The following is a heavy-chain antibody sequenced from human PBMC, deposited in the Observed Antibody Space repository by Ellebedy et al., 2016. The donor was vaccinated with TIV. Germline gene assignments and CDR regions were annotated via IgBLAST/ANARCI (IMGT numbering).Heavy chain of an antibody. V-gene: IGHV3-74*01. Sequence: GESLKISCAASGFTFSTYWMHWVRQAPGKGLVWVSRINEDGSATNYADSVKGRFTISRDNAKNTLYLQMNSLRGEDTAVYYCASIRFDYWGQGTLVTVSS. CDR1: GFTFSTYW. CDR3: ASIRFDY. CDR2: INEDGSAT. J-gene: IGHJ4*02.